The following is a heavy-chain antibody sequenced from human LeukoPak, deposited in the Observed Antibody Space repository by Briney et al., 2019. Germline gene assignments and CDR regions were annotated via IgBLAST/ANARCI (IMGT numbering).Heavy chain of an antibody. Sequence: SETLSLTCAVYGGSFSGYYWSWIRQPPGKGLEWIGEINHSGSTNYNPSLKSRVTISVDTSKNQFSLKLSSVTAADTAVYYCARVNDFWSGSYYFDYWGQGTLVTVSS. D-gene: IGHD3-3*01. V-gene: IGHV4-34*01. CDR2: INHSGST. CDR1: GGSFSGYY. CDR3: ARVNDFWSGSYYFDY. J-gene: IGHJ4*02.